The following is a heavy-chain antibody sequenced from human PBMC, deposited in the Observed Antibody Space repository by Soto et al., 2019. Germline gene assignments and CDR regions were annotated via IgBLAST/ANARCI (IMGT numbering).Heavy chain of an antibody. J-gene: IGHJ4*02. CDR2: ISYDGSNK. CDR1: GFTFSSYG. CDR3: AKDSSSWYDQGIFDY. V-gene: IGHV3-30*18. D-gene: IGHD6-13*01. Sequence: QVQLVESGGGVVQPGRSLRLSCAASGFTFSSYGMHWVRQAPGKGLEWVAVISYDGSNKYYADSVKGRFTISRDNSKNTLYLQMNSLRAEDTAVYYCAKDSSSWYDQGIFDYWGQGTLATVSS.